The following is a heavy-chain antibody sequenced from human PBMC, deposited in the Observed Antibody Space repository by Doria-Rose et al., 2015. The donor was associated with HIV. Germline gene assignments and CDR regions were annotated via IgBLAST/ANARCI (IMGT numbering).Heavy chain of an antibody. CDR2: INHSGST. CDR1: GGSFSGYY. J-gene: IGHJ6*02. D-gene: IGHD1-1*01. Sequence: QVQLQQWDAGLVKPSETLSLTCAVFGGSFSGYYWSWIRQPPGKGLEWIGEINHSGSTNYKTSLKSLVTISLDTSKNLFYLKLSSVTAADTAVYYCARGLLRGGWNDVDYYYGMDVWGQGTTVTVSS. V-gene: IGHV4-34*01. CDR3: ARGLLRGGWNDVDYYYGMDV.